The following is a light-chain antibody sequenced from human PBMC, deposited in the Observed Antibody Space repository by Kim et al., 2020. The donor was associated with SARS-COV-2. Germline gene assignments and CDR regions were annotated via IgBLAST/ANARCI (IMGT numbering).Light chain of an antibody. Sequence: AYIGDRVTMNWQASLDITNYLNWYQAKPGEVARILIYDGSNLETGVPSRFSGSGSGTHFTFTISRLQPEDIATYYCQQYENLPITFGQGTRLEIK. CDR2: DGS. J-gene: IGKJ5*01. V-gene: IGKV1-33*01. CDR3: QQYENLPIT. CDR1: LDITNY.